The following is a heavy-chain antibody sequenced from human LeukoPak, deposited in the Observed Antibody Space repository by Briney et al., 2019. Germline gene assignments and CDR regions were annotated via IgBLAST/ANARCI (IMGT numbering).Heavy chain of an antibody. CDR3: ARGLCTSTGCYQGPFDF. J-gene: IGHJ4*02. Sequence: GGSLRLSCEASGFIFSPAWMTWVRQAPGKGLEWVGHIKNKTNGGTTDYAAPVKGRFSISRDDSRKTLYLQMNRLRTEDTAVYYCARGLCTSTGCYQGPFDFWGQGVLVTVSS. CDR2: IKNKTNGGTT. V-gene: IGHV3-15*01. D-gene: IGHD2-2*01. CDR1: GFIFSPAW.